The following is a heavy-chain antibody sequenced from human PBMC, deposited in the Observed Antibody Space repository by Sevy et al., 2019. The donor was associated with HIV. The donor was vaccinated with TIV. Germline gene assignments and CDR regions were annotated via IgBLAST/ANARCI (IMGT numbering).Heavy chain of an antibody. CDR1: GGSISSTSYY. V-gene: IGHV4-39*01. CDR3: ARRGSISAWFDP. J-gene: IGHJ5*02. CDR2: IHYSGST. Sequence: SETLSLTCAVSGGSISSTSYYWGWIRQPPGKELEWIAIIHYSGSTYYNPSLKSRVTISVDTSKNQFSLKLSSVTAAATAVYFCARRGSISAWFDPWGQGTLVTVSS.